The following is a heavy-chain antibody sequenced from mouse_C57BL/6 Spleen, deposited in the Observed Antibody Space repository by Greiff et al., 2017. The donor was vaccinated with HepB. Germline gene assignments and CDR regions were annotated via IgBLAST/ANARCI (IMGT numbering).Heavy chain of an antibody. CDR2: IDPENGDT. Sequence: VQLQQSGAELVRPGASVKLSCTASGFNIKDDYMHWVKQRPEQGLEWIGWIDPENGDTEYASKFQGKATITADTSSNTAHLQLSSLTSEDTAVYYCTTNYYGSLAWFAYWGQGTLVTVSA. J-gene: IGHJ3*01. D-gene: IGHD1-1*01. V-gene: IGHV14-4*01. CDR1: GFNIKDDY. CDR3: TTNYYGSLAWFAY.